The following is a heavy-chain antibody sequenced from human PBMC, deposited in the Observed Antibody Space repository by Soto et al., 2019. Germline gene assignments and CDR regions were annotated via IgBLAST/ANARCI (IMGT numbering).Heavy chain of an antibody. D-gene: IGHD3-22*01. J-gene: IGHJ4*02. V-gene: IGHV5-51*01. CDR3: ARRPWLSGYYDY. CDR2: IYPADSET. CDR1: GDRFFSYW. Sequence: VESLKISCNGSGDRFFSYWIGWGRQMPGKGLEWVGIIYPADSETRYSPSFQGQVTISVDKSINTAYLQWSSLKASDTAMYYCARRPWLSGYYDYWGQGTLVTVS.